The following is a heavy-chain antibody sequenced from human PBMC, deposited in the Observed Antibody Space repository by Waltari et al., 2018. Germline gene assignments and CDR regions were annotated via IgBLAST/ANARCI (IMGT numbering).Heavy chain of an antibody. D-gene: IGHD3-10*01. J-gene: IGHJ2*01. CDR1: GYSISSGYY. Sequence: QVQLQESGPGLVKPSETLSLTCAVSGYSISSGYYWGWIRQPPGKGLEWIGSIYHSGSTDYNPSLKSRVTISVDTSKNQFSLKLSSVTAADTAVYYCARRVYYYGSGSPWYFDLWGRGTLVTVSS. CDR3: ARRVYYYGSGSPWYFDL. V-gene: IGHV4-38-2*01. CDR2: IYHSGST.